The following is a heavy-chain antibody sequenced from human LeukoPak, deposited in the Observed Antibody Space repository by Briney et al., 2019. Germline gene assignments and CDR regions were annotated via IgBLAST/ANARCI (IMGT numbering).Heavy chain of an antibody. J-gene: IGHJ4*02. CDR2: IYTTGNT. CDR3: ARERLGGSYYRPVDY. CDR1: GGSITNGGYY. D-gene: IGHD1-26*01. V-gene: IGHV4-61*02. Sequence: SETLSLTCTVSGGSITNGGYYWSWIRQPAGKGLEWIGRIYTTGNTNYNPSLKSRVTISLDTSKNQFSLKLSSVSAEDTALYYCARERLGGSYYRPVDYWGQGTLVTVSS.